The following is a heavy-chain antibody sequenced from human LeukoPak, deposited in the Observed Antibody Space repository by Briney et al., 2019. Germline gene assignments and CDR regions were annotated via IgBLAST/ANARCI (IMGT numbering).Heavy chain of an antibody. CDR1: GFTVSSTY. D-gene: IGHD3-22*01. CDR2: ISNAGST. Sequence: PGGSLRLSCAASGFTVSSTYMSWVRQAPGKGLEWVSIISNAGSTYYADSVKGRFTISRDNSKNTVFLQINSLRAEDPAVYYCARDRPGGYYGFDYWGQGTLVTVSS. V-gene: IGHV3-53*01. CDR3: ARDRPGGYYGFDY. J-gene: IGHJ4*02.